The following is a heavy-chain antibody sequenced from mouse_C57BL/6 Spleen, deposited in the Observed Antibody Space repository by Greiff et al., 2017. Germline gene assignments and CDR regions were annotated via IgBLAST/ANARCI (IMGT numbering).Heavy chain of an antibody. D-gene: IGHD4-1*01. J-gene: IGHJ2*01. CDR3: TTGSGRGNY. CDR1: GFNIKDDY. CDR2: IDPENGDT. Sequence: VQLQQSGAELVRPGASVKLSCTASGFNIKDDYMHWVKQRPEQGLEWIGWIDPENGDTEYASKFQGKATITADTSSNTAYLQLSSLTSEDTAVYYCTTGSGRGNYWGQGTTLTVSS. V-gene: IGHV14-4*01.